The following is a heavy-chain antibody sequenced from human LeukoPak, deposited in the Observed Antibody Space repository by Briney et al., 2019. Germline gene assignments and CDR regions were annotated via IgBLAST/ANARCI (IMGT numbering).Heavy chain of an antibody. CDR2: ISWNSGSI. J-gene: IGHJ3*02. V-gene: IGHV3-9*03. D-gene: IGHD6-6*01. CDR1: GFTFDDYA. Sequence: TGGSLRLSCAASGFTFDDYAMHWVRQAPGKGLEWVSGISWNSGSIGYADSVKGRFTISRDNAKNSLYLQMNSLRAEDMALYYCAKGTYSSSRKGAFDIWGQGTMVTVSS. CDR3: AKGTYSSSRKGAFDI.